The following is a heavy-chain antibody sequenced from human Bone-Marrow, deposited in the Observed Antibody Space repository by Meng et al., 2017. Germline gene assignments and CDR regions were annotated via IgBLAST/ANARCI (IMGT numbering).Heavy chain of an antibody. D-gene: IGHD4-11*01. CDR3: TRATVSTRGFGYYFDF. CDR1: GYTFTSYY. Sequence: QVQVVRAGAEVQKPGASVKVSCKASGYTFTSYYMHWVRQAPGQGLEWMGIINPSGGSTSYAQKFQGRVTMTRDTSTSTVYMELSSLRSEDTATYYCTRATVSTRGFGYYFDFWGQGTLVTVSS. J-gene: IGHJ4*02. CDR2: INPSGGST. V-gene: IGHV1-46*01.